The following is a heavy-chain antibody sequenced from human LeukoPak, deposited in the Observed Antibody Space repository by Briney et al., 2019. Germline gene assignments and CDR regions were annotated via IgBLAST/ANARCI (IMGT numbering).Heavy chain of an antibody. CDR1: GFTFSDYY. J-gene: IGHJ4*02. D-gene: IGHD2-2*01. V-gene: IGHV3-11*03. Sequence: GGSLRLSCAASGFTFSDYYMGWIRQAPGKGLEWVSYISSSSSYTNYADSVKGRFTISRDNAKNSLYLQMNSLRAEDTAVYYCARYCSSTTCYDNWGQGTLVTVSS. CDR3: ARYCSSTTCYDN. CDR2: ISSSSSYT.